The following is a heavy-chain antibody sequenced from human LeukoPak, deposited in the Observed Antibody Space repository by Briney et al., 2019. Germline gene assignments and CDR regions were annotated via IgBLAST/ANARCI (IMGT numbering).Heavy chain of an antibody. Sequence: SVKVSCKASGGTFSSYAISWVRQAPGQGLEWMGRIIPVFGIANYAQKFQGRVTITADKSTSTAYMELSSLRSEDTAVYYCASWDNWNYGTWGQGTLVTVSS. V-gene: IGHV1-69*04. CDR2: IIPVFGIA. CDR3: ASWDNWNYGT. J-gene: IGHJ5*02. D-gene: IGHD1-7*01. CDR1: GGTFSSYA.